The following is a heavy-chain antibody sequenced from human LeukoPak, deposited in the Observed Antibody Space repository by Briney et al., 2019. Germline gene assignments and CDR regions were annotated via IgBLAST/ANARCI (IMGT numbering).Heavy chain of an antibody. CDR2: IKSKTDGGTT. CDR1: GFTFTNAW. J-gene: IGHJ4*02. V-gene: IGHV3-15*01. Sequence: GGSLRLSCAASGFTFTNAWMRWVRQAPGKGLEWVGRIKSKTDGGTTEYAAPEKGRFTISRDDSKNTLYLKMNSLKTEDTAVYYCTTTIHYYYDSGDYRGYFDYWGQGTLVTVSS. D-gene: IGHD3-22*01. CDR3: TTTIHYYYDSGDYRGYFDY.